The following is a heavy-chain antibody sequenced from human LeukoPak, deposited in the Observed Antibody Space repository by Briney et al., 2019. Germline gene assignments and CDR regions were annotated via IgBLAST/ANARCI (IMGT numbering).Heavy chain of an antibody. CDR3: ARALTPKMVTSNFDY. Sequence: ASVKVSCKASGYTFTGYHMYWVRQAPGQGLEWMGWINPSSGGTRYAQKFQGRVTMTRDTSISTAYMELSRLTSDDTAVYYCARALTPKMVTSNFDYWGQGTLVTVSS. CDR1: GYTFTGYH. J-gene: IGHJ4*02. V-gene: IGHV1-2*02. CDR2: INPSSGGT. D-gene: IGHD4-23*01.